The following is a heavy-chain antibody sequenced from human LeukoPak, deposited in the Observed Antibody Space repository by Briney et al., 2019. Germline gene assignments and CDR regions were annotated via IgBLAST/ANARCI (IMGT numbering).Heavy chain of an antibody. CDR1: GFTFSGSA. CDR2: IDKKDKGYATAT. J-gene: IGHJ5*02. CDR3: TRDSGTYNCFHP. Sequence: PGGSLRPSCAASGFTFSGSAIHWVRQSSGKGLEWVGQIDKKDKGYATATAYAASVKGRFTIARDDSINTAYLQMKSLKTEDTALYYCTRDSGTYNCFHPWGQGTLVTVSS. D-gene: IGHD1-26*01. V-gene: IGHV3-73*01.